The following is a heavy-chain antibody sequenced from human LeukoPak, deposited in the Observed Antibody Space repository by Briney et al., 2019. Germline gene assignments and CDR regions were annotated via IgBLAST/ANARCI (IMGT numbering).Heavy chain of an antibody. CDR1: GFTFSSYG. D-gene: IGHD1-26*01. CDR2: ISYDGSNK. J-gene: IGHJ4*02. Sequence: GGSLRLSCAASGFTFSSYGMHWVRQAPGKGLEWVAVISYDGSNKYYADSVKGRFTISRDNSKNTLYLQMNSPRAEDTAVYYCAKENAGATYWGQGTLVTVSS. V-gene: IGHV3-30*18. CDR3: AKENAGATY.